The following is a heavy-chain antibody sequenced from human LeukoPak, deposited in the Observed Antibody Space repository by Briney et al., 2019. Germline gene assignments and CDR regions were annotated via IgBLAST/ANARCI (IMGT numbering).Heavy chain of an antibody. CDR3: AKRPLYGWGIVSSIVSGPAFDI. V-gene: IGHV3-48*03. CDR2: ISSSGSTI. D-gene: IGHD3-10*01. J-gene: IGHJ3*02. CDR1: GFTFSSYE. Sequence: GGSLRLSCAASGFTFSSYEMNWVRQAPVKGLEWVSYISSSGSTIYYADSVNGRCTISRDNSKNTLYLKMNSLRAEDTAVYYCAKRPLYGWGIVSSIVSGPAFDIWGQGTMVTVSS.